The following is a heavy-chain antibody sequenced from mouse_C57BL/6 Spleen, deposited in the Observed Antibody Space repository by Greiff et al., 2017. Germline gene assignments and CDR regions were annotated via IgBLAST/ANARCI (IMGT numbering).Heavy chain of an antibody. J-gene: IGHJ3*01. CDR1: GFSLTSYG. D-gene: IGHD2-5*01. Sequence: VQLVESGPGLVQPSQSLSITCTVSGFSLTSYGVHWVRQSPGKGLEWLGVIWSGGSTDYNAAFISRLSISKDNSKSQVFFKMNSLQADDTAIYYCARRDYYSNPWFAYWGQGTLVTVSA. CDR3: ARRDYYSNPWFAY. V-gene: IGHV2-2*01. CDR2: IWSGGST.